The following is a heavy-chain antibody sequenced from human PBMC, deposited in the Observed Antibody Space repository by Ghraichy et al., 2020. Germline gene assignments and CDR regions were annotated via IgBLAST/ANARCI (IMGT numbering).Heavy chain of an antibody. CDR2: ITSSSRTT. CDR1: GFSFSGYS. V-gene: IGHV3-48*02. J-gene: IGHJ6*02. CDR3: ARGSTVVRFYYYDGMDV. D-gene: IGHD4-23*01. Sequence: GVLNISCVGSGFSFSGYSMNWVRQSPGKGLEWIAYITSSSRTTSYADSVKGRFTISRDNAHNSLYLQMNSLRDEDTAVYYCARGSTVVRFYYYDGMDVWGQGTTVTVSS.